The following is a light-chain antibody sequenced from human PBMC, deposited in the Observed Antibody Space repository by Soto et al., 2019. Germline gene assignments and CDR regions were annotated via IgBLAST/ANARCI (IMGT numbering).Light chain of an antibody. Sequence: IPMTQSPSSLSASVGDRVIITCRASQGIGNSLAWYQQKAGRVPKLLMHSASTLLSGVPSRFSGSGSGTDFTLTISSLQPEDVANYYCQKYDSAPWTFGQGTKVEIK. V-gene: IGKV1-27*01. CDR2: SAS. CDR1: QGIGNS. J-gene: IGKJ1*01. CDR3: QKYDSAPWT.